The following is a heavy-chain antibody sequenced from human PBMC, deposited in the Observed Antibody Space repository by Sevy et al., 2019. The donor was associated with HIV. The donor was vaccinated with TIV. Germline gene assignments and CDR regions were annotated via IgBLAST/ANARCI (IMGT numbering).Heavy chain of an antibody. J-gene: IGHJ6*02. CDR1: GFIFKSYG. Sequence: GGSLRLSCAASGFIFKSYGMHWVRQAPGKGLEWVTFIRNDGSTKYYADSVRGRFTASRDNSKNTLYLQMNSPRPEDTAVYYCVKGPHPAVTTSYALDVWGQGTTVTVSS. V-gene: IGHV3-30*02. CDR3: VKGPHPAVTTSYALDV. CDR2: IRNDGSTK. D-gene: IGHD4-17*01.